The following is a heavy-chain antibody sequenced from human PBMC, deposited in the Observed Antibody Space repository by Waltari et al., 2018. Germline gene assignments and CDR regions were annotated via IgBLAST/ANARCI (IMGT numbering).Heavy chain of an antibody. CDR3: ARGYASGWSDY. CDR2: IYHSGST. V-gene: IGHV4-34*01. D-gene: IGHD6-19*01. CDR1: GGSFSTYY. Sequence: QVQLQQWGAGPLKPSETLSLTCAVYGGSFSTYYWSWIRQPPGKGLEWIGEIYHSGSTNYNPSLKGRVTISVDTSKKHFSLKLSSVIAADTAVYYCARGYASGWSDYWGQGTLVTVSS. J-gene: IGHJ4*02.